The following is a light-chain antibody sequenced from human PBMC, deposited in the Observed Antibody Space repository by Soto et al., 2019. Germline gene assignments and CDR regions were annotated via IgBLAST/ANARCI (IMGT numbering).Light chain of an antibody. J-gene: IGKJ3*01. CDR2: AAS. CDR1: QGLVNF. CDR3: QKYNCAPFT. V-gene: IGKV1-27*01. Sequence: DIHMTQSPSSLSASVGDVGTITCGASQGLVNFLAWYRQKQGNVTKLLLYAASTLQSGAPARFSGSGPGTDFTLTIRSLHREDVATYYCQKYNCAPFTVGPGTKVDIK.